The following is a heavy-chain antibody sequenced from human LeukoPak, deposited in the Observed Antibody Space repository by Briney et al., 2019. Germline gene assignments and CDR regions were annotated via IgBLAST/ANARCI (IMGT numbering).Heavy chain of an antibody. Sequence: ASVKVSCKASGYTFTSYDINWVRQATGQGLEWMGWMNPNSGNTGYAQKFRGRVTITNNTYIRTAYMELRSLRSEDTAVYYCARTLYDSSGYRDDHWGQGTLVTVSS. J-gene: IGHJ5*02. V-gene: IGHV1-8*01. CDR3: ARTLYDSSGYRDDH. CDR1: GYTFTSYD. CDR2: MNPNSGNT. D-gene: IGHD3-22*01.